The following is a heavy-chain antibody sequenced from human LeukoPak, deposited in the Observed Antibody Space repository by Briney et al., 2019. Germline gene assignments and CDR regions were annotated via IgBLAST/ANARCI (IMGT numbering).Heavy chain of an antibody. CDR1: GITVSSSY. J-gene: IGHJ4*02. Sequence: GGSLRLSCAASGITVSSSYMSWVRQAPGKGLEWVSVIYSAGGTYYADSVKGRFTISRDSSKDTIYLQMNSLRAEDTAVYFCARGQYFSTTYYFDYWGQGTLVTVSS. CDR3: ARGQYFSTTYYFDY. D-gene: IGHD2/OR15-2a*01. CDR2: IYSAGGT. V-gene: IGHV3-53*01.